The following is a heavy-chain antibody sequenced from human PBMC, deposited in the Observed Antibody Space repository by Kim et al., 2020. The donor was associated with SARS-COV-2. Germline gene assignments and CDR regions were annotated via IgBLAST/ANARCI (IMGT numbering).Heavy chain of an antibody. CDR1: GFTFSSYG. Sequence: GGSRRLSCAASGFTFSSYGMHWVRQAPGKGLEWVAVISYDGSNKNYADSVKGRFTISRDNSKNTLFLQMNSLRAEDTAVYYCAKDSLPGDSSGLTYYYYG. V-gene: IGHV3-30*18. CDR3: AKDSLPGDSSGLTYYYYG. CDR2: ISYDGSNK. J-gene: IGHJ6*01. D-gene: IGHD6-19*01.